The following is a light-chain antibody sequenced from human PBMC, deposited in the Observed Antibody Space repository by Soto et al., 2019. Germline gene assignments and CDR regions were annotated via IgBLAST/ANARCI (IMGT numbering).Light chain of an antibody. CDR2: NNN. V-gene: IGLV1-44*01. Sequence: QPVLTQPPSASGTPGQRVTISCSGSSSNIASNTVNWYQQLPGTAPKLLIYNNNHRPSGVLDRFSGSKSGTSASLAISGRQSEDEADYYCAAWDDSLNGPLFGGGTQLTVL. J-gene: IGLJ2*01. CDR3: AAWDDSLNGPL. CDR1: SSNIASNT.